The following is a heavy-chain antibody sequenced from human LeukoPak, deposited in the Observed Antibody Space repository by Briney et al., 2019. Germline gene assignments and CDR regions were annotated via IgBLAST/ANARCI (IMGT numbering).Heavy chain of an antibody. J-gene: IGHJ4*02. CDR3: AKGNNSLSCNFDY. Sequence: GGSLRLSCAASGFNFRDFSMHSVRQVPGQGLEWVSHVSREGDTTHYADSLNDRFTISRDNNKHSVFLHMNSLRIEDTVFYYCAKGNNSLSCNFDYWGQGALVTVSS. CDR1: GFNFRDFS. D-gene: IGHD2/OR15-2a*01. CDR2: VSREGDTT. V-gene: IGHV3-43*02.